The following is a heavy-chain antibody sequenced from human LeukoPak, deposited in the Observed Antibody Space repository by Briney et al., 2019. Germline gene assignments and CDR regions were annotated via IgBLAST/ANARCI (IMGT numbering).Heavy chain of an antibody. CDR1: GGSISSYY. CDR2: IYYSGTT. Sequence: SETLSLTCTVSGGSISSYYWSWIRQPPGKGLEWIGYIYYSGTTNYNPSLKSRVTISVDTSKNQFSLRLSSVTATDTAVYYCARQTGYNYAYFDQWGRGALVTVSP. D-gene: IGHD5-18*01. V-gene: IGHV4-59*08. CDR3: ARQTGYNYAYFDQ. J-gene: IGHJ4*02.